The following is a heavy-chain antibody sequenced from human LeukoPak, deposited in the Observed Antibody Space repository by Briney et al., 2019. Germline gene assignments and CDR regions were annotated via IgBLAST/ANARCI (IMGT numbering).Heavy chain of an antibody. CDR2: INPNSGGT. CDR1: GYTFTGYY. D-gene: IGHD2-2*02. V-gene: IGHV1-2*02. J-gene: IGHJ4*02. CDR3: ARSRLVVVPAAILY. Sequence: ASVKVSCKASGYTFTGYYMHWVRQAPGQGLEWMGWINPNSGGTNYAQKFQGRVTMTRDTSISTAYVELSRLRSDDTAVYYCARSRLVVVPAAILYWGQGTLVTVS.